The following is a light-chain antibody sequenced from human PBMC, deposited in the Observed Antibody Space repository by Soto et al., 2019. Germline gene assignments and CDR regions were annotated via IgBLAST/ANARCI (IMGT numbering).Light chain of an antibody. CDR2: TAS. CDR3: QQTFVIPQT. CDR1: VRDGSN. Sequence: DIQLTQYPSSLSAAVGDKVSITYRAPVRDGSNLCWYQQKPGKAPARLIYTASTLQTGVPSRFSGSGYATDFTRPISGLQPEDVATYFCQQTFVIPQTFGHGTKVDVK. J-gene: IGKJ1*01. V-gene: IGKV1-39*01.